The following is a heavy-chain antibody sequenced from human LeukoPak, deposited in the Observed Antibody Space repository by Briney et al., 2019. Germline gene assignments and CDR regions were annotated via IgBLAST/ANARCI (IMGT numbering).Heavy chain of an antibody. CDR1: GFTFSNFE. CDR3: ARERYSGYYFDC. V-gene: IGHV3-48*03. J-gene: IGHJ4*02. Sequence: GGSLRLSCAASGFTFSNFEMNWVRLAPGKGLEWVSYISTGGSIIHYADSVKGRFTISRDNAKNSLYLEMNSLRAEDTAIYYCARERYSGYYFDCWGQGTLVTVSS. CDR2: ISTGGSII. D-gene: IGHD5-18*01.